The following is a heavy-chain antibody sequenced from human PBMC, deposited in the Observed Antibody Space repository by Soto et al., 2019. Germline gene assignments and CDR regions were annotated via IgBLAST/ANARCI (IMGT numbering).Heavy chain of an antibody. CDR3: ARVQTPSIAASLPSH. V-gene: IGHV3-48*01. CDR2: ISRSSSTI. J-gene: IGHJ4*02. Sequence: PGGSLRLSCAASGFTFSSYSMNWVRQAPGKGLEWVSYISRSSSTIYYADSVKGRFTISRDNAKNSLYLQMNSLRAEDTAVYYCARVQTPSIAASLPSHWGQGTLVTVSS. D-gene: IGHD6-6*01. CDR1: GFTFSSYS.